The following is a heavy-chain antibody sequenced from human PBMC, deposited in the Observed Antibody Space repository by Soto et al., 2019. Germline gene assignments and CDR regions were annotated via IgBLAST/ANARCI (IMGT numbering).Heavy chain of an antibody. Sequence: QLQLQESGPGLVKPSETLSLTCTVSGGSISSSSYYWGWIRQPPGKGLEWIGSIYYSGSTYYNPSLKSRVTISVDTSKNQFSLKLSSVTAADTAVYYCARLEEGSGSDYYYYYMDVWGKGTTVTVSS. V-gene: IGHV4-39*01. CDR1: GGSISSSSYY. J-gene: IGHJ6*03. CDR2: IYYSGST. CDR3: ARLEEGSGSDYYYYYMDV. D-gene: IGHD3-10*01.